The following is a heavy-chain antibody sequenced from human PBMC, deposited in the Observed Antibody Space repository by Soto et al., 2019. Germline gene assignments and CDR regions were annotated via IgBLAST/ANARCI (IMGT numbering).Heavy chain of an antibody. CDR3: ARDRVAVAGQHYYYYYGMDV. Sequence: PGGSLRLSCAASGFTVSSNYMSWVRQAPGKGLEWVSVIYSGGSTYYADSVKGRFTISRDNSKNTLYLQMNSLRAEDTAVYYCARDRVAVAGQHYYYYYGMDVWGQGTTVTVSS. V-gene: IGHV3-53*01. CDR2: IYSGGST. D-gene: IGHD6-19*01. CDR1: GFTVSSNY. J-gene: IGHJ6*02.